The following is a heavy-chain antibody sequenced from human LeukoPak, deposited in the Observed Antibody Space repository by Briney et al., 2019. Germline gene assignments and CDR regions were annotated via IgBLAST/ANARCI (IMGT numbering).Heavy chain of an antibody. V-gene: IGHV3-48*03. Sequence: GGSLRLSCAASGFTFSSYEMNWVRQAPGKGLEWVSYISSSGNTIYYADSVQGRFTISRDNAKNSLYLQMNSLRAEDTAVYYCARDGMVRGVIIWDAFDIWGQGTMVTVSS. D-gene: IGHD3-10*01. CDR2: ISSSGNTI. CDR1: GFTFSSYE. J-gene: IGHJ3*02. CDR3: ARDGMVRGVIIWDAFDI.